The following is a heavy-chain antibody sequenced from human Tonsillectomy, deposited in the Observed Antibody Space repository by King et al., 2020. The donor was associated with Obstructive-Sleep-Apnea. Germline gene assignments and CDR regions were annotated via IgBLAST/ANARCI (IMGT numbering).Heavy chain of an antibody. D-gene: IGHD3-22*01. CDR2: ISDTGGRT. V-gene: IGHV3-23*04. CDR3: AKANYYDTSGYYSPYYYYGMDV. CDR1: GLTFSSYA. Sequence: VQLVESGGGLIQPGGSLRLSCAASGLTFSSYAMSWVRQAPGKGLEWVSGISDTGGRTYYADSVKGRFTISRDNSKNTLYLQMNSLRAEETAVYYCAKANYYDTSGYYSPYYYYGMDVWGQGTTVTVSS. J-gene: IGHJ6*02.